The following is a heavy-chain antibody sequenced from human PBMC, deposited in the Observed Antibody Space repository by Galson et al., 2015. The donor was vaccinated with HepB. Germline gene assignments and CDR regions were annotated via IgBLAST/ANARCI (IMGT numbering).Heavy chain of an antibody. CDR1: GFTFSSYW. CDR2: IKQDGSEK. J-gene: IGHJ4*02. D-gene: IGHD3-3*01. Sequence: SLRLSCAASGFTFSSYWMSRVRQAPGKGLEWVANIKQDGSEKYYVDSVKGRFTISRDNAKNSLYLQMNSLRAEDTAVYYCASVYDFWSGYYKNWGQGTLVTVSS. CDR3: ASVYDFWSGYYKN. V-gene: IGHV3-7*01.